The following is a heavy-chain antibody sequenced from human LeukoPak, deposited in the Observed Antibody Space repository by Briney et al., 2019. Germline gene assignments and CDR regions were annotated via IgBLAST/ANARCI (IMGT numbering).Heavy chain of an antibody. V-gene: IGHV4-39*07. Sequence: SETLSLTCTVSGGSISSSSYYWGWIRQPPGKGLELIGSIYYSASTYYNPSLKSRVTISVDTSKNLFSLKLSSVTAADTAVYYCASDYSSASYTYYYYYMDVWGKGTTVTVSS. CDR1: GGSISSSSYY. D-gene: IGHD1-26*01. CDR2: IYYSAST. CDR3: ASDYSSASYTYYYYYMDV. J-gene: IGHJ6*03.